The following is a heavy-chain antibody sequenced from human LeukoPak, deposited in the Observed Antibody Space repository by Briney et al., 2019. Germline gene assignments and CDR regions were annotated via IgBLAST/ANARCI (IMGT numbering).Heavy chain of an antibody. J-gene: IGHJ6*02. CDR3: ARESIAVARRTYGMDV. CDR1: GFTVSSNY. D-gene: IGHD6-19*01. V-gene: IGHV3-66*01. CDR2: IYSGGST. Sequence: GGSLRLSCAASGFTVSSNYMSWVRQAPGKGLEWVSVIYSGGSTYYADSVKGRFTISRDNSKNTLYLQMNSLRAEDTAVYYCARESIAVARRTYGMDVWGQGTTATVSS.